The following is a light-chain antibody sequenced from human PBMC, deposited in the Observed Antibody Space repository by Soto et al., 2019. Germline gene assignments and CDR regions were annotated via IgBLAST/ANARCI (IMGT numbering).Light chain of an antibody. Sequence: EIELTQSPVTLSLSPGEGATLSCRASQSVNTFLAWYQQKPGQTPRLLIYDTSNRATGIPARFSGSGSGTDVTLTISSLEPEDIAIYYCQQYQQWPFYTFGQGTKLEIK. V-gene: IGKV3-11*01. J-gene: IGKJ2*01. CDR2: DTS. CDR3: QQYQQWPFYT. CDR1: QSVNTF.